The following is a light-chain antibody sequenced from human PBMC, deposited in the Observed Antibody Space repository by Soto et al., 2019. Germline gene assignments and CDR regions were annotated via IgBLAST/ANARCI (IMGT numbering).Light chain of an antibody. CDR1: SAHSLFA. CDR2: LNNDGSH. Sequence: QPVLTQSPSASASLGASVKLTCTLSSAHSLFAIAWHQQQPDKGPRFLMKLNNDGSHTKGDGIPDRFSGSSSGAERYLTISSLQSEDEADYYCQTWGSGIIFGGGTKVTVL. J-gene: IGLJ2*01. V-gene: IGLV4-69*01. CDR3: QTWGSGII.